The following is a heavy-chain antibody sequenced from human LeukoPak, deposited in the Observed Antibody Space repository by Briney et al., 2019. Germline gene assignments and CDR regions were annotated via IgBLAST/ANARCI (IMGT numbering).Heavy chain of an antibody. CDR3: ARDQVAAAGKVDP. CDR1: GGSIRSNSY. Sequence: SETLSLTCSVSGGSIRSNSYWGRVRQPPGKGLEWIGTIDQNGNTYFDPSFQSRVTISIDTSKNQFSLRLNSITAADTAIYYCARDQVAAAGKVDPWGQGTQVTVSS. J-gene: IGHJ5*02. D-gene: IGHD6-13*01. V-gene: IGHV4-39*02. CDR2: IDQNGNT.